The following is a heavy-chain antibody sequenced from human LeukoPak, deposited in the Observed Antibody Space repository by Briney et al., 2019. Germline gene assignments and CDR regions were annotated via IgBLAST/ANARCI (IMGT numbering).Heavy chain of an antibody. V-gene: IGHV3-64*01. CDR1: GFTFSSYA. J-gene: IGHJ6*03. D-gene: IGHD1-26*01. Sequence: GGSLRLSCAASGFTFSSYAMHRVRQAPGKGLEYVSAISCNGGSTYYANSVKGRFTISRDNSKNTLYLQMGSLRAEDMAVYYCARDRGSGSYYGEYYYYYYMDVWGKGTTVTISS. CDR2: ISCNGGST. CDR3: ARDRGSGSYYGEYYYYYYMDV.